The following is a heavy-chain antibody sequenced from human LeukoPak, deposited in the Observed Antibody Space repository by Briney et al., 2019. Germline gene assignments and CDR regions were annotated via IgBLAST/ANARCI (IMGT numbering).Heavy chain of an antibody. D-gene: IGHD2-2*01. Sequence: SETLSLTCAVYGDSFSGYYWSWIRQPPGKGLEWIGEINHSGSTNYNPSLKSRVTISVDTSKNQFSLKLSSVTAADTAVYYCARGIIVVVPAAIGWFDPWGQGTLLTVSS. J-gene: IGHJ5*02. V-gene: IGHV4-34*01. CDR1: GDSFSGYY. CDR3: ARGIIVVVPAAIGWFDP. CDR2: INHSGST.